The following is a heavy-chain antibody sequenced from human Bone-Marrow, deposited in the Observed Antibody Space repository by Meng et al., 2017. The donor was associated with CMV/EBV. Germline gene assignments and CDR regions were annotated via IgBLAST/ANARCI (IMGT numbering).Heavy chain of an antibody. CDR3: ARDPVVVIAIAGWYFDL. J-gene: IGHJ2*01. Sequence: SETLSLTCTVSGDFITSNYWTWIRQPPGKGLEWIGYIYYTGSTYYNPSLKSRVTISVDTSKNQFSLKLSSVTAADTAVYYCARDPVVVIAIAGWYFDLWGRGTRVTVSS. CDR1: GDFITSNY. CDR2: IYYTGST. V-gene: IGHV4-59*12. D-gene: IGHD2-21*01.